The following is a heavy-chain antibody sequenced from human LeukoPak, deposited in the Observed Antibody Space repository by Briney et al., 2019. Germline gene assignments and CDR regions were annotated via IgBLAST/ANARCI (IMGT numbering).Heavy chain of an antibody. CDR3: ARVKPGIAAAGADY. CDR1: GYTFSSYG. V-gene: IGHV1-18*01. CDR2: ISGYNGHT. D-gene: IGHD6-13*01. J-gene: IGHJ4*02. Sequence: ASVKVSCKASGYTFSSYGISWVRQAPGQGLEWMGWISGYNGHTNYAQKFQGRVTMTRNTSISTAYMELSSLRSEDTAVYYCARVKPGIAAAGADYWGQGTLVTVSS.